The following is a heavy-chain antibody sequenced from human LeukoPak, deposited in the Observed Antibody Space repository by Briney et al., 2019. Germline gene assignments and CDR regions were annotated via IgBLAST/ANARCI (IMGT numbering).Heavy chain of an antibody. CDR3: ARAYALAHYYGMDV. CDR1: GFTFSSYS. V-gene: IGHV3-21*01. J-gene: IGHJ6*02. D-gene: IGHD3-16*01. CDR2: ISSSSSYI. Sequence: GGSLRLSCAASGFTFSSYSMNWVRQAPGKGLEWVSSISSSSSYIHYADSVKGRFTISRDNAKNSLYLQMNSLRAEDTAVYYCARAYALAHYYGMDVWGQGTTVTVS.